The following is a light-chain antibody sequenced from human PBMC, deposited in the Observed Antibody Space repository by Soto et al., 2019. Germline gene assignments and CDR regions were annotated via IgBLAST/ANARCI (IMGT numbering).Light chain of an antibody. CDR3: QQRLNWPRT. Sequence: EIVLTQSPAILSLSPGERATLSCRASQSISSYLGWYQQKPGQAPRLLIYDASNRATGIPARFSGSGSGTDFTLTISSLEPEDFAVYYCQQRLNWPRTFGQGTRLEIK. CDR1: QSISSY. J-gene: IGKJ5*01. V-gene: IGKV3-11*01. CDR2: DAS.